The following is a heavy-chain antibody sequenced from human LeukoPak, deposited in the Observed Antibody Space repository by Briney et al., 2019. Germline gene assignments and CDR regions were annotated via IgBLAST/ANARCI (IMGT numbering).Heavy chain of an antibody. D-gene: IGHD4-23*01. CDR2: IYPGDSDT. Sequence: GESLKISCKSSGYSFTNYWIAWVRQMPGKGLEWMGIIYPGDSDTRYSPSFQGQVIISADKSISSAYLQWSSLKASDTAIYYCARTHGGNSWDYFDYWGQGTLVTVSS. J-gene: IGHJ4*02. CDR3: ARTHGGNSWDYFDY. V-gene: IGHV5-51*01. CDR1: GYSFTNYW.